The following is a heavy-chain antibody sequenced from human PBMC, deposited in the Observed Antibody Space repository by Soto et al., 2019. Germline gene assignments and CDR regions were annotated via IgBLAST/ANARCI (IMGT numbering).Heavy chain of an antibody. CDR1: GGTFSSYA. CDR3: ARDPDDSSGSPWFDP. D-gene: IGHD6-19*01. CDR2: IIPIFGTA. V-gene: IGHV1-69*13. Sequence: SVKVSCKASGGTFSSYAISWVRQAPGQGLEWMGGIIPIFGTANYAQKFQGRVTITADESTSTAYMELSSLRSEDTAVYYCARDPDDSSGSPWFDPWGQGXLVTVYS. J-gene: IGHJ5*02.